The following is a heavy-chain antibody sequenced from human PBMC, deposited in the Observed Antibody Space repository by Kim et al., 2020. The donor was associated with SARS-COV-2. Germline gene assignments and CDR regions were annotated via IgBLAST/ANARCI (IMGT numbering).Heavy chain of an antibody. D-gene: IGHD3-9*01. V-gene: IGHV5-10-1*01. J-gene: IGHJ6*02. Sequence: GESLKISCKGSGYSFTSYWISWVRQMPGKGLEWMGRIDPSDSYTNYSPSFQGHVTISADKSISTAYLQWSSLKASDTAMYYCARHSPYADYDIPPGGMDVWGQGTTVTVSS. CDR2: IDPSDSYT. CDR3: ARHSPYADYDIPPGGMDV. CDR1: GYSFTSYW.